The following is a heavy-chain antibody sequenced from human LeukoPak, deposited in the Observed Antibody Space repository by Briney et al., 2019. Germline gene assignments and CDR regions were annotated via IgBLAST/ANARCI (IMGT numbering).Heavy chain of an antibody. J-gene: IGHJ4*02. CDR1: GGSISSYY. Sequence: SETLSLTCSVSGGSISSYYWSWIRQPPGKGLEWIGYIYYTGGTNHNPSLKSRITISVDTSKNQFSLKLNSVAAADTAVYYCARELCSTTTCYFDYWGQGTLVTVSS. V-gene: IGHV4-59*01. D-gene: IGHD2-2*01. CDR2: IYYTGGT. CDR3: ARELCSTTTCYFDY.